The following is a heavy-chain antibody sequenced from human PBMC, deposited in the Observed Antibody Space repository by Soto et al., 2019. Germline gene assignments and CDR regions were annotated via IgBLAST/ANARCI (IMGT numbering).Heavy chain of an antibody. Sequence: PSETLSLTCAVYGGSFSGYYWSWIRQPPGKGLEWIGEINHSGSTNYNPSLKSRVTISVDTSKNQFSLKLSSVTAADTAVYYCARRTEWLRLPNWFDPWGQGTLVTVSS. D-gene: IGHD5-12*01. CDR2: INHSGST. J-gene: IGHJ5*02. V-gene: IGHV4-34*01. CDR3: ARRTEWLRLPNWFDP. CDR1: GGSFSGYY.